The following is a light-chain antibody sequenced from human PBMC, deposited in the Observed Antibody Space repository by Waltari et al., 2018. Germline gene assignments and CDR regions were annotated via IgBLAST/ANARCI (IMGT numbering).Light chain of an antibody. CDR3: QQYNNWPPYT. J-gene: IGKJ2*01. CDR2: GAS. V-gene: IGKV3-15*01. Sequence: EILMTQSPVTLSVSPGERATLSCRASQSVSSSLAWYQQKPGQAPRLLIYGASTRATGIPARFSGSGSGTELTLTISSLQSEDFAVYYCQQYNNWPPYTFGQGTKLEIK. CDR1: QSVSSS.